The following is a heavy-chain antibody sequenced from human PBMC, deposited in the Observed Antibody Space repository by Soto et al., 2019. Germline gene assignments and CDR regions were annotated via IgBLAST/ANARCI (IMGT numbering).Heavy chain of an antibody. CDR3: ARIWRGDTIDY. Sequence: GGSLRLSCAASGFTVSSNYMSWVRQAPGKGLEWVSVIYSGGSTYYADSVKGRFTISRDNSKNTLYLQMHNLRAEDTAVYYCARIWRGDTIDYWGQGTLVTVSS. CDR1: GFTVSSNY. CDR2: IYSGGST. J-gene: IGHJ4*02. V-gene: IGHV3-66*01. D-gene: IGHD2-21*02.